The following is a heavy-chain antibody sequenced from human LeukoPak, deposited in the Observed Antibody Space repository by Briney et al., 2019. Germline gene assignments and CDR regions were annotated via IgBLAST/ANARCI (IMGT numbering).Heavy chain of an antibody. D-gene: IGHD6-13*01. CDR2: IYPGDSDT. Sequence: ASVKVSCKASGGTFSGYAISWVRQAPGQGLEWMGIIYPGDSDTRYSPSFQGQVTISADKSISTAYLQWSSLKASDTAMYYCARGQQLPQSDFDYWGQGTLVTVSS. CDR3: ARGQQLPQSDFDY. CDR1: GGTFSGYA. V-gene: IGHV5-51*01. J-gene: IGHJ4*02.